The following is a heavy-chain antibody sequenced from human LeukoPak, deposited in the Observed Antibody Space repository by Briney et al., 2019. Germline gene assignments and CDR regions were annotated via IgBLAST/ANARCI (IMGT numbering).Heavy chain of an antibody. D-gene: IGHD6-13*01. CDR3: AKQGGAAGTYCAWVDP. CDR1: GYSFTSYW. CDR2: IYPGDSDT. Sequence: GESLKISCKTSGYSFTSYWIAWVRQMPGKGLEWMGIIYPGDSDTRYSPSFQGQVTISADKSISTAYLQWRSLKASDTATYYCAKQGGAAGTYCAWVDPWGQGTLVTVSS. J-gene: IGHJ5*02. V-gene: IGHV5-51*01.